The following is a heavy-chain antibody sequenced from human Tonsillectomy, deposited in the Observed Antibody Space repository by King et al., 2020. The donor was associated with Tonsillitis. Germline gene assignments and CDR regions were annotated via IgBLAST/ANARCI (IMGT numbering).Heavy chain of an antibody. J-gene: IGHJ5*01. Sequence: VQLQESGPGLVKPSETLSLTCTVSDGSISGYYWSWIRQPPGKGLEWVGYIYYSGSTNYNPSLKSRLVMSVDTSKNQFSLNLNSVTAADTAVYYCARYATVTAPHWFDSWGQGTLVTVSS. CDR2: IYYSGST. V-gene: IGHV4-59*08. CDR3: ARYATVTAPHWFDS. CDR1: DGSISGYY. D-gene: IGHD2-21*02.